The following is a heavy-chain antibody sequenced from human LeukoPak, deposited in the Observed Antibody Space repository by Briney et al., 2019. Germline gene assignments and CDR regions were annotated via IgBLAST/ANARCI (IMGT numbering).Heavy chain of an antibody. CDR1: GGSVSDYY. J-gene: IGHJ4*02. V-gene: IGHV4-59*02. Sequence: MASETLSLTCTISGGSVSDYYWSWIRQSPGKGLEWIGYIYHTGSTSYSPSLKSRVTISADTSQNQFSLKLSSVTAADTAVYYCARVRYSDSSVLTRKRSYYFDYWGQGTLVTVSS. D-gene: IGHD3-22*01. CDR3: ARVRYSDSSVLTRKRSYYFDY. CDR2: IYHTGST.